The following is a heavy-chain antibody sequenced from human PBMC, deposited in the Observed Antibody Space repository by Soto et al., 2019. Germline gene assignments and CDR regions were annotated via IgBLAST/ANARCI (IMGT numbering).Heavy chain of an antibody. D-gene: IGHD1-20*01. CDR1: GGTFSSYA. Sequence: QVQLVQSGAEVKKPGSSVKVSCKASGGTFSSYAISWVRQAPGQGLEWMGGIIPIFGTANYAQKFQGRVTIXSDESTSTDYMELSSLRSEDTAVYYCARGITGTVSYYYGMDVWGQGTTVTVSS. CDR2: IIPIFGTA. CDR3: ARGITGTVSYYYGMDV. V-gene: IGHV1-69*05. J-gene: IGHJ6*02.